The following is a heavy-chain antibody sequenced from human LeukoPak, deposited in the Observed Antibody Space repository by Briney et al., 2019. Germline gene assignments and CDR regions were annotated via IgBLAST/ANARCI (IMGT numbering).Heavy chain of an antibody. J-gene: IGHJ3*02. CDR2: IYHSGST. V-gene: IGHV4-4*02. Sequence: SGTLSLTCAVPGGSISSSNWWSWVRQPPGKGLEWIGEIYHSGSTNYNPSLKSRVTISVDKSKNQFSLKLSSVTAADTAVYYCAGHALLPVIWFGEKGRDAFDIWGQGTMVTVS. CDR3: AGHALLPVIWFGEKGRDAFDI. D-gene: IGHD3-10*01. CDR1: GGSISSSNW.